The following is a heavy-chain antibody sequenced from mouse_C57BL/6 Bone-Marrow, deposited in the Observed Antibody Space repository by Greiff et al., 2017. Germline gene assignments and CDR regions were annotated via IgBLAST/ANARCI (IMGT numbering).Heavy chain of an antibody. Sequence: EVKLMESGGDLVKPGGSLKLSCAASGFTFSSYGMSWVRQTPDKRLEWVATISSGGSYTYYPDSVKGRFTISRDNAKNTLYLQMSSLKSEYTAMYYCARQGTGTDYWGQGTTLTVSS. D-gene: IGHD4-1*01. V-gene: IGHV5-6*01. CDR2: ISSGGSYT. J-gene: IGHJ2*01. CDR1: GFTFSSYG. CDR3: ARQGTGTDY.